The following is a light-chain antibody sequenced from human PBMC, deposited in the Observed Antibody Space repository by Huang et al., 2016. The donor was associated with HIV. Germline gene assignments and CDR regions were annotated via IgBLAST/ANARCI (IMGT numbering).Light chain of an antibody. CDR2: DTS. CDR1: QNVRNN. CDR3: QQYDKWPPGLT. Sequence: EIKMTQSPATLSVSPGGRVTLSCRASQNVRNNLAWYQQKPGQAPRLLIYDTSTRASGSPARFSGSGSGKEFTLTISGLQSEDFAIYYCQQYDKWPPGLTFGGGTKVEI. V-gene: IGKV3D-15*01. J-gene: IGKJ4*01.